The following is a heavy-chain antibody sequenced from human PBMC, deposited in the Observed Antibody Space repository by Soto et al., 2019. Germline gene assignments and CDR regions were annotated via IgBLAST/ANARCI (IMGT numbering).Heavy chain of an antibody. CDR1: GDSVFTNSAT. V-gene: IGHV6-1*01. Sequence: LSQTLSLTCVISGDSVFTNSATLNSIRQYPSRCLEWLGRTYLRSKWYNDYAVAVPSRIAIRLDTSTHFFCLQLRSVTPDDTAVYFCARAAVAFEAFDLWGQGTVVTVSS. D-gene: IGHD2-15*01. CDR2: TYLRSKWYN. J-gene: IGHJ3*01. CDR3: ARAAVAFEAFDL.